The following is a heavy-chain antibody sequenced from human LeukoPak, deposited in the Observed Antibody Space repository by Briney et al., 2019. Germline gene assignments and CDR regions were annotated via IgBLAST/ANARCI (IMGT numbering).Heavy chain of an antibody. V-gene: IGHV1-69*13. CDR3: ARRPGRAYYYYGMDV. CDR2: IIPIFGTA. Sequence: ASVKVSCKASGGTFSSYAISWVRQAPGQGLEWMGGIIPIFGTANYAQKFQGRVTITADESTSTAYMELSSLRSEDTAVYYCARRPGRAYYYYGMDVWGQGTTVTVSS. J-gene: IGHJ6*02. CDR1: GGTFSSYA. D-gene: IGHD1-26*01.